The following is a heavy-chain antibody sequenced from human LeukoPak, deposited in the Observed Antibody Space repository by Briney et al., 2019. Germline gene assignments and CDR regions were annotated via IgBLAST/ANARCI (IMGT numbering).Heavy chain of an antibody. Sequence: PSETLSLTCTVSGGSISSYFWSWIRQSTGKGLEWIGSIYYSGSTNYNPSLQSRVTISVDTSKNQFSLKLSSVTAADTAVYYCAREVGSRYNYVDYWGQGTLVTVS. D-gene: IGHD5-24*01. V-gene: IGHV4-59*01. CDR1: GGSISSYF. CDR2: IYYSGST. J-gene: IGHJ4*02. CDR3: AREVGSRYNYVDY.